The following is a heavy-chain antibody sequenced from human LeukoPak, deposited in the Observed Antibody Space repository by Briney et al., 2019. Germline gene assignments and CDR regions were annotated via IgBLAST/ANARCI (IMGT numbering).Heavy chain of an antibody. CDR2: IYYSGST. J-gene: IGHJ4*02. D-gene: IGHD3-22*01. CDR3: ARQGAHYDSSGYEY. Sequence: SSXXWGWLRXXXGKGLEWIGSIYYSGSTYYNPSLKSRVTISVDTSKNQFSLKLSSVTAADTAVYYCARQGAHYDSSGYEYWGQGTLVTVSS. V-gene: IGHV4-39*01. CDR1: SSXX.